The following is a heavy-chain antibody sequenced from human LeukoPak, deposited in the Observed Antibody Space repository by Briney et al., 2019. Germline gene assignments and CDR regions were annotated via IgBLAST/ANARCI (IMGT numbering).Heavy chain of an antibody. CDR2: IIPIFGTA. V-gene: IGHV1-69*13. J-gene: IGHJ4*02. Sequence: SVTVSCKASGGTFISYAISWVRQAPGQGLEWMGGIIPIFGTANYAKKFQGRGTITADESTSTAYMELSSLRSEDTAVYYCPGVAQMPRLFDYWGQGTLVSVSS. CDR3: PGVAQMPRLFDY. CDR1: GGTFISYA. D-gene: IGHD2-2*01.